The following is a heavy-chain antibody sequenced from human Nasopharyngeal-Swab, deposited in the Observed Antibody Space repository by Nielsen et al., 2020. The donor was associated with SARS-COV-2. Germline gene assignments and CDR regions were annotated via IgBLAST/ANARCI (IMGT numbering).Heavy chain of an antibody. Sequence: SETLSLTCTGSGGSIKSYYWSWVRQPPGKGLEWIGNFFYSGTPNYNPSLKSRVTISVDAPRNQFSLRLNSVTSADTAMYYCARDSSRWHYWGQGTLVTVSS. V-gene: IGHV4-59*01. CDR2: FFYSGTP. CDR1: GGSIKSYY. D-gene: IGHD6-19*01. J-gene: IGHJ4*02. CDR3: ARDSSRWHY.